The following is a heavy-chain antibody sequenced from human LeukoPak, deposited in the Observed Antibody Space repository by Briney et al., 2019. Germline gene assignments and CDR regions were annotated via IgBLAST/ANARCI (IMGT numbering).Heavy chain of an antibody. V-gene: IGHV3-23*01. CDR1: GFTFSNYA. J-gene: IGHJ4*02. CDR3: TKVIRNYDMAFDY. D-gene: IGHD3-9*01. CDR2: IGGNDGKT. Sequence: AGGSLRLSCATSGFTFSNYAMSWVRQAPGKGLEWVSSIGGNDGKTYYRDSVKGRFTISRDNSKNTLYLQMNSLRAEDTAVYHCTKVIRNYDMAFDYWGQGTLVTVSS.